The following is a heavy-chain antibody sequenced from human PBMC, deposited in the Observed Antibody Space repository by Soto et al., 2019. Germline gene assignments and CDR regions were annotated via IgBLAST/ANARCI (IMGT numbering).Heavy chain of an antibody. V-gene: IGHV4-59*08. D-gene: IGHD3-10*01. Sequence: NPSETLSLTCTVSGGSISSYYWSWIRQPPGKGLEWIGYIYYSGSTNYNPSLKSRVTISVDTSKNQFSLKLSSVTAADTAVYYCAKGGSGSYSNAFDIWGQGTMVTVSS. CDR1: GGSISSYY. CDR3: AKGGSGSYSNAFDI. J-gene: IGHJ3*02. CDR2: IYYSGST.